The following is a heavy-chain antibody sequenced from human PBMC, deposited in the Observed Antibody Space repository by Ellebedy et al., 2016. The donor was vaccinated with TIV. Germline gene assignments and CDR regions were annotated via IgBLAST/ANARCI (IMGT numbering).Heavy chain of an antibody. CDR2: ISGSATST. V-gene: IGHV3-23*01. CDR3: ASSRYHYYLGNTIFVY. CDR1: GFTFSSYA. Sequence: PGGSLRLSCAASGFTFSSYAMSGVGKAQGKGLEWVSGISGSATSTAYADSVRGRFTISRDNSKNTLYLQMNSLRAEDRAVYYCASSRYHYYLGNTIFVYWGQGTLVTVSS. D-gene: IGHD3-10*01. J-gene: IGHJ4*02.